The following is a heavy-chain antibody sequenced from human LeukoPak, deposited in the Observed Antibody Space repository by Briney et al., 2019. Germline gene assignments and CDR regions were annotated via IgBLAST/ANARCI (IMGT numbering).Heavy chain of an antibody. J-gene: IGHJ4*02. D-gene: IGHD3-22*01. Sequence: GASVKVSCKASGYSFTNYYIHWVRQAPGQGLEWMGFIDPSVGSTSYTQRFQGRVTMTRDTSTSTVYMELSSLRSEDTAVYYCARTYFYDTSGYPWWGQGTLVTVSS. V-gene: IGHV1-46*01. CDR3: ARTYFYDTSGYPW. CDR1: GYSFTNYY. CDR2: IDPSVGST.